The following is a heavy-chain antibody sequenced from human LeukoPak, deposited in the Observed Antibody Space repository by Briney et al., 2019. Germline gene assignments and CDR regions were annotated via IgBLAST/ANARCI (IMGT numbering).Heavy chain of an antibody. CDR2: ISYDGSNK. CDR3: AKDNRRHYTSGPNPDSLH. CDR1: GFTLSSYG. J-gene: IGHJ4*02. V-gene: IGHV3-30*18. Sequence: GGSLRLSCAASGFTLSSYGMHWVRQARGRGLEGVAVISYDGSNKYYADSVKGRFTISRDNSKNSLYLQMNSLRVEDTAFYYCAKDNRRHYTSGPNPDSLHWGQGALVTVSS. D-gene: IGHD6-19*01.